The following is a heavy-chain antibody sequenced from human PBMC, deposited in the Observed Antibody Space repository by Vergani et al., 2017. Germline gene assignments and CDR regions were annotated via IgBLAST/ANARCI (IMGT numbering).Heavy chain of an antibody. Sequence: QVQLVESGGGVVQPGRSLRLSCAASGFTFSSYAMHWVRQAPHKGLEWVAVISYDGSNTYYADSVKGRFTISRDNSKNTLYLQMNSLRAEDTAVYYCARGSATVTTSVLDYWGQGTLVTVSS. J-gene: IGHJ4*02. CDR1: GFTFSSYA. CDR3: ARGSATVTTSVLDY. CDR2: ISYDGSNT. V-gene: IGHV3-30-3*01. D-gene: IGHD4-11*01.